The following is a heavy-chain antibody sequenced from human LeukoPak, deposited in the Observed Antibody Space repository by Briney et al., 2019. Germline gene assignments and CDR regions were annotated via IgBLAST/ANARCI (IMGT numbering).Heavy chain of an antibody. D-gene: IGHD6-13*01. Sequence: GGSLRLSCAASGFTFSSYSMNWVRQAPGKGLEWVSSISSSSSYIYYADSVKGRFTISRDNAKNSLYLQMNSLRAEDTAVYYCARDQFGAAGTGWYFDYWGQGTLVTVSS. J-gene: IGHJ4*02. CDR2: ISSSSSYI. CDR1: GFTFSSYS. V-gene: IGHV3-21*01. CDR3: ARDQFGAAGTGWYFDY.